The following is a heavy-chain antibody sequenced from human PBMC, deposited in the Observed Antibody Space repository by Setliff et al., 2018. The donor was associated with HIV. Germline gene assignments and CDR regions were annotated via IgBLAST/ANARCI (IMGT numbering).Heavy chain of an antibody. V-gene: IGHV3-9*01. CDR3: AKDWVKGRDIAQAVDAFDI. J-gene: IGHJ3*02. CDR1: GLTFDDYA. D-gene: IGHD6-13*01. CDR2: INWNSDNI. Sequence: PGGSLRLSCAASGLTFDDYAMHWVRLTPGKGLEGVSGINWNSDNIGYAGSVKGRFTISRDNAKNSLHLQMNSLRAEDTALYYCAKDWVKGRDIAQAVDAFDIWGQGTMVTVSS.